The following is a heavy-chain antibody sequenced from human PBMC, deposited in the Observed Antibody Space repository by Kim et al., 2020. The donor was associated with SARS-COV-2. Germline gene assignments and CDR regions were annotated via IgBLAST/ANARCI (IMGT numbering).Heavy chain of an antibody. CDR2: ISSSGSTI. Sequence: GGSLRLSCAASGFTFSSYEMNWVRQAPGKGLEWVSYISSSGSTIYYADSVKGRFTISRDNAKNSLYLQMNSLRAEDTAVYYCARDMSYYDSSLGYWGQGTLVTVSS. D-gene: IGHD3-22*01. J-gene: IGHJ4*02. CDR1: GFTFSSYE. CDR3: ARDMSYYDSSLGY. V-gene: IGHV3-48*03.